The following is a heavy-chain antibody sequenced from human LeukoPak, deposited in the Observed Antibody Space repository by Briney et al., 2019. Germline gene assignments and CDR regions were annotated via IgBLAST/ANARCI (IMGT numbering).Heavy chain of an antibody. J-gene: IGHJ4*02. CDR1: GGFISSSSYY. CDR3: ARDFYDSSGYYHVD. CDR2: IYYSRST. D-gene: IGHD3-22*01. Sequence: SSETLSLTCTVSGGFISSSSYYWGWIRQPPGKGLEWIGTIYYSRSTYYNPSLKSRVTISVDTSKNQFSLKLSSVTAADTAVYYCARDFYDSSGYYHVDWGQGTLVTVSS. V-gene: IGHV4-39*07.